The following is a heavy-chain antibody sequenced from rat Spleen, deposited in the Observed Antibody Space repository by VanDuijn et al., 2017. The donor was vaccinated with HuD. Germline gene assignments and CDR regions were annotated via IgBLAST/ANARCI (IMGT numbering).Heavy chain of an antibody. D-gene: IGHD1-9*01. CDR2: ISYDGSST. CDR1: GFTFSDYA. V-gene: IGHV5-17*01. J-gene: IGHJ2*01. CDR3: ARRHYGYTDYFDY. Sequence: EVQLVESGGGLVQPGRSLKFSCAASGFTFSDYAMAWVRQAPKKGLEWVAFISYDGSSTYYRDSVKGRFTISRDNAKSTLSLQMDSLRSEDTATYYCARRHYGYTDYFDYWGQGVMVTVSS.